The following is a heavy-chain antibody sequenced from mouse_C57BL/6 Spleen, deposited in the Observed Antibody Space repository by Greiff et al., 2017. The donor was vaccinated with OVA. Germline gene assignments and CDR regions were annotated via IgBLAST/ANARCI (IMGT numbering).Heavy chain of an antibody. CDR3: AREGTGPFAY. J-gene: IGHJ3*01. V-gene: IGHV1-61*01. D-gene: IGHD4-1*01. CDR2: IYPSDSEP. CDR1: GYTFTSYW. Sequence: QVQLQQPGAELVRPGSSVKLSCKASGYTFTSYWMDWVKPRPGQGLEWIGNIYPSDSEPHYNQQFKDKATLTVDKSSSTAYMQLSSLTSEDSAVYYCAREGTGPFAYWGQGTLVTVSA.